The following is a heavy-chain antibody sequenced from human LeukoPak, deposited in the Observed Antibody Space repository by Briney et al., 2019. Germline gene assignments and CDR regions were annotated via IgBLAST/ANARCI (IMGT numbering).Heavy chain of an antibody. CDR1: GYTFTGYY. V-gene: IGHV1-2*02. CDR3: ARDRGDCSSTSCYAEVGY. D-gene: IGHD2-2*01. CDR2: INPNSGGT. Sequence: ASVKVSCKASGYTFTGYYMHWVRQAPGQGLEWMGWINPNSGGTNYAQKFQGRVTMTSDTSIITAYMELSRLRSDDTAVYYCARDRGDCSSTSCYAEVGYWGQGTLVTVSS. J-gene: IGHJ4*02.